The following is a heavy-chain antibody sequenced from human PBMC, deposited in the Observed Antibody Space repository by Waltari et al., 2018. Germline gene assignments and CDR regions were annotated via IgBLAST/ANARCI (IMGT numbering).Heavy chain of an antibody. CDR2: IWYDGSNK. CDR1: GFTFSSYG. CDR3: ARDATGDFVYGMDV. Sequence: QVQLVESGGGVVQPGRSLRLSCAASGFTFSSYGMHWVRQAPGKGLEWVAVIWYDGSNKYYADPVKGRFTISRDNSTNTLYLQMNSLRAEDTAVYYCARDATGDFVYGMDVWGHGTTVTVSS. V-gene: IGHV3-33*01. D-gene: IGHD7-27*01. J-gene: IGHJ6*02.